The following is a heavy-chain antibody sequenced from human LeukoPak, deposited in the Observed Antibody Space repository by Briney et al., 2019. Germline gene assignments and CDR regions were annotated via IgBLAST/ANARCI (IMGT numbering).Heavy chain of an antibody. J-gene: IGHJ4*02. Sequence: GGSLRLSCAASGFNVRNNYMSWVRQAPGKGLEWVSVIYSGGSTYDADSVKGRFIISGDDSKNTVFLQMNRLRVEDTAMYYCARSYYDILTGYSRRELDYWGQGTLVTVSS. CDR2: IYSGGST. CDR1: GFNVRNNY. V-gene: IGHV3-53*01. CDR3: ARSYYDILTGYSRRELDY. D-gene: IGHD3-9*01.